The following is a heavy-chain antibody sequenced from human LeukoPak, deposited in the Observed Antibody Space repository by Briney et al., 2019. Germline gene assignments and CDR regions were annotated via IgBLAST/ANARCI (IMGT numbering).Heavy chain of an antibody. CDR3: AKLATRRKVASDIDS. V-gene: IGHV3-23*01. J-gene: IGHJ6*02. Sequence: GGSLRLSCAASGFTFSSYAMSWVRQAPGKGLEWVAGMSSGGGYTYYAVSVKGRFTITRDNPQNTLYLQMNSLRVEDTALYFCAKLATRRKVASDIDSWGQGTTVTVS. CDR2: MSSGGGYT. D-gene: IGHD1-26*01. CDR1: GFTFSSYA.